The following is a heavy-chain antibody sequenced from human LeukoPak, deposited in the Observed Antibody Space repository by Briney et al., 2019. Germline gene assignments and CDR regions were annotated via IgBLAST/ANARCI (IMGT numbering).Heavy chain of an antibody. CDR3: ASLYCGGDCYDAFDI. V-gene: IGHV3-48*01. CDR2: ISSSSSTI. CDR1: GFTFSSYA. J-gene: IGHJ3*02. D-gene: IGHD2-21*01. Sequence: PGRSLRLSCAASGFTFSSYAMHWVRQAPGKGLEWVSYISSSSSTIYYADSVKGRFTISRDNAKNSLYLQMNSLRAEDTAVYYCASLYCGGDCYDAFDIWGQGTMVTVSS.